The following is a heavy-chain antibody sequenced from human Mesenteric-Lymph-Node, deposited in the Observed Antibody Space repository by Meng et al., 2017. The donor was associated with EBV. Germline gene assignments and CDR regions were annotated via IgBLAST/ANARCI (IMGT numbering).Heavy chain of an antibody. CDR3: ARDHYCSGGSCYDY. CDR2: INTNTGNP. J-gene: IGHJ4*02. CDR1: GYTFTSYA. Sequence: QVPLVQSGSEVKKPGASVNLSCKASGYTFTSYAMNWVRQAPGQGLEWMGWINTNTGNPTYAQGFTGWFVFSLDTSVSTAYLQISSLKAEDTAVYYCARDHYCSGGSCYDYWGQGTLVTVSS. V-gene: IGHV7-4-1*02. D-gene: IGHD2-15*01.